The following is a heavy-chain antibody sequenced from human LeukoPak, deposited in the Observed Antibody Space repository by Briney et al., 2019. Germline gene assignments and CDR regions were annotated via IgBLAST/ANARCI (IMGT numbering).Heavy chain of an antibody. CDR3: AELGITMIGGV. Sequence: PGWSLRLSCAPSGFTFSSYSMNWVRQAPGKGLEWVSSISSSSSYIYYADSVKGRFTISRDNAKNSLYLQMNSLRAEDTAVYYCAELGITMIGGVWGKGTTVTISS. CDR2: ISSSSSYI. J-gene: IGHJ6*04. V-gene: IGHV3-21*01. CDR1: GFTFSSYS. D-gene: IGHD3-10*02.